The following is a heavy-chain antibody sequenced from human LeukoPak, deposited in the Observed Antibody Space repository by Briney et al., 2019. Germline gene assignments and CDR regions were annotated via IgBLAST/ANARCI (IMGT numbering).Heavy chain of an antibody. Sequence: PGGSLRLSCAASGFTFSSYAMHWVRQAPGKGLEWVAVISYDGSNKYYADSVKGRFTISRDNSKNTLYLQMNSLRAGDTAVYYCAKEDHSSPNYWGQGTLVTVSS. CDR1: GFTFSSYA. CDR2: ISYDGSNK. CDR3: AKEDHSSPNY. J-gene: IGHJ4*02. D-gene: IGHD6-19*01. V-gene: IGHV3-30-3*01.